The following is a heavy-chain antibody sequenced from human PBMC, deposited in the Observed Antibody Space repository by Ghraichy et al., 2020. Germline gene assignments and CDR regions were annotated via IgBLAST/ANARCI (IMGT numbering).Heavy chain of an antibody. V-gene: IGHV1-69*06. D-gene: IGHD3-10*01. CDR2: IIPIFGTA. Sequence: SVKVSCKASGGTFSSYAISWVRQAPGQGLEWMGGIIPIFGTANYAQKFQGRVTITADKSTSTAYMELSSLRSEDTAVYYCARGEDGSGSVVGFMDVWGQGTTVTVSS. CDR3: ARGEDGSGSVVGFMDV. CDR1: GGTFSSYA. J-gene: IGHJ6*02.